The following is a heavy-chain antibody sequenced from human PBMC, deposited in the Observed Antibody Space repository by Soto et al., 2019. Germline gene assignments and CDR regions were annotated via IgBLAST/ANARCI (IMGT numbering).Heavy chain of an antibody. D-gene: IGHD3-16*01. CDR3: ARAPDPAGMIVR. CDR1: GGSISSYY. Sequence: QVQLQESGPGLVKPSETLSLTCTVSGGSISSYYWSWIRQPPGKGLEWIGYIYYSGSTNYNPSLKSRVTISVDTSKNQFSLKLSSVTAADTAVYYCARAPDPAGMIVRWGQGTLVTVSS. J-gene: IGHJ4*02. V-gene: IGHV4-59*08. CDR2: IYYSGST.